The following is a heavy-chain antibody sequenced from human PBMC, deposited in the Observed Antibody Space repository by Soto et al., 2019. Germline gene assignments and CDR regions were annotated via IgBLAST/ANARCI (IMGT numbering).Heavy chain of an antibody. J-gene: IGHJ4*02. V-gene: IGHV4-34*01. Sequence: SETLSLTCAVYGVSFSGYYWSWIRQPPGKGLEWIGEINHSGSTNYNPSLKSRVTISVDTSKNQFSLKLSSVTAADTAVYYCARGLRWLQPTSRFDYWGQGTLVTVSS. D-gene: IGHD5-18*01. CDR1: GVSFSGYY. CDR2: INHSGST. CDR3: ARGLRWLQPTSRFDY.